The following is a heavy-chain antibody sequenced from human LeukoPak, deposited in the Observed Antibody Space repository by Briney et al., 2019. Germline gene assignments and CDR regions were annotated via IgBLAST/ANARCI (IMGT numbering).Heavy chain of an antibody. Sequence: QSGGSLRLSCAASGFTVSTYFMSWVRQAPGKGLEWVSVIYSGGSTLYADSVKGRFTISRDNSKNTLYLQMNSLRAEDTAVYYCARVRSVVAVAGKTDYWGQGTLVTVSS. CDR2: IYSGGST. J-gene: IGHJ4*02. CDR1: GFTVSTYF. CDR3: ARVRSVVAVAGKTDY. V-gene: IGHV3-53*01. D-gene: IGHD6-19*01.